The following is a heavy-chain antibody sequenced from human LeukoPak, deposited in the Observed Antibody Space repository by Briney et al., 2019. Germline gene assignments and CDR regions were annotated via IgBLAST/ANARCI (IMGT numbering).Heavy chain of an antibody. CDR1: GFTFDDYA. CDR2: ISGDGGST. CDR3: AKDNVLYYYDSSGPNWFDP. V-gene: IGHV3-43*02. D-gene: IGHD3-22*01. Sequence: GGSLRLSCAASGFTFDDYAMHWVRQAPGKGLEWVSLISGDGGSTYYADSVKGRFTISRDNSKNSLYLQMSSLRTEDTALYYCAKDNVLYYYDSSGPNWFDPWGQGTLVTVSS. J-gene: IGHJ5*02.